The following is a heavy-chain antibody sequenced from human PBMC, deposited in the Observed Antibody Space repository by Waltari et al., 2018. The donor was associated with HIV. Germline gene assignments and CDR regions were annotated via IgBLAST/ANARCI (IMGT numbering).Heavy chain of an antibody. CDR2: FDPEDDET. CDR1: GHTLSELS. CDR3: ATDFSGMVRAYSYYSLDV. D-gene: IGHD3-10*01. Sequence: QVQLVQSGAEVKKPGASVKVSCKVSGHTLSELSMHWVRQVPGKGLEWMGNFDPEDDETIYAQNVQGRVTMTEDTSSDTAYMELSSLTSGDTAVYYCATDFSGMVRAYSYYSLDVWGQGTTVTVSS. V-gene: IGHV1-24*01. J-gene: IGHJ6*02.